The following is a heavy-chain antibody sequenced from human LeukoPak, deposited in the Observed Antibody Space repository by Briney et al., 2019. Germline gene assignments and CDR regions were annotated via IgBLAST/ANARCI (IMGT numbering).Heavy chain of an antibody. CDR1: GFTFSSYA. V-gene: IGHV3-23*01. D-gene: IGHD1-26*01. Sequence: GGSLRLSCVASGFTFSSYAMSWVRQAPGEGLDWVSAISDSGGNTYYADSVKGRFTISRDNSKNTLYLQMNSLRADDTAVYYCARDSGSYQAAFDIWGQGTMVTVSS. CDR3: ARDSGSYQAAFDI. CDR2: ISDSGGNT. J-gene: IGHJ3*02.